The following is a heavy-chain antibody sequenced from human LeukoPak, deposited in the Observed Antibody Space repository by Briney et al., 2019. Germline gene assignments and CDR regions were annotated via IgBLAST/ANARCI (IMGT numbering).Heavy chain of an antibody. Sequence: PSETLSLTCTASGGSISSSNWWSWVRQPPGKGLEWIGEIYHSGSTNYNPSLKSRVTMSVDTSKNQFSLKLSSVTAADTAVYYCARNKYSSGWYEGLNWFDPWGQGTLVTVSS. CDR3: ARNKYSSGWYEGLNWFDP. CDR2: IYHSGST. CDR1: GGSISSSNW. J-gene: IGHJ5*02. D-gene: IGHD6-19*01. V-gene: IGHV4-4*02.